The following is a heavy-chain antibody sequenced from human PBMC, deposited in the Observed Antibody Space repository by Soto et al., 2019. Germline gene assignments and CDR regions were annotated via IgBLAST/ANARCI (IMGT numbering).Heavy chain of an antibody. CDR1: GYTFTSYA. CDR2: IIPIFGTA. D-gene: IGHD3-10*01. Sequence: ASVKVSCKASGYTFTSYAISWVRQAPGQGLEWMGGIIPIFGTANYAQKFQGRVTITADKSTSTAYMELSSLRSEDTAVYYCARGGKVLWFGELCGMDVWGQGTTVTVSS. CDR3: ARGGKVLWFGELCGMDV. J-gene: IGHJ6*02. V-gene: IGHV1-69*06.